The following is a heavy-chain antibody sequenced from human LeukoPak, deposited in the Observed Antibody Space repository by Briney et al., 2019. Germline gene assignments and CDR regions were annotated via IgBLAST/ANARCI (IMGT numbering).Heavy chain of an antibody. CDR1: GGTFSSYA. V-gene: IGHV1-69*05. CDR3: VRAPHLGYCSGGSCYFDYFDY. Sequence: ASVKVSCKASGGTFSSYAISWVRQAPGQGLEWMGGIIPIFGTANYAQKFQGRVTITTDESTSTAYMELSSLRSEDTAVYYCVRAPHLGYCSGGSCYFDYFDYWGQGTLVTVSS. J-gene: IGHJ4*02. CDR2: IIPIFGTA. D-gene: IGHD2-15*01.